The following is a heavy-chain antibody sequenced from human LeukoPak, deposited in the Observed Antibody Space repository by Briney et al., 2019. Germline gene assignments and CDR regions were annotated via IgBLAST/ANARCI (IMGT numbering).Heavy chain of an antibody. CDR1: GYTLTTPD. CDR3: GRVQSGSLLRYGMDV. J-gene: IGHJ6*02. Sequence: ASVKVSCKASGYTLTTPDINWVRQATGQGLEWMGWMNPNTGHTGFTQKFQGRVTMTRSISLNTAYMELSSLRSEDTAVYFCGRVQSGSLLRYGMDVWGQGTTVTVSS. D-gene: IGHD3-10*01. CDR2: MNPNTGHT. V-gene: IGHV1-8*01.